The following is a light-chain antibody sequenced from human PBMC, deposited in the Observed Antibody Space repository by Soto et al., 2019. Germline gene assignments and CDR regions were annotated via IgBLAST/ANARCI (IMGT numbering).Light chain of an antibody. CDR3: QQHAHWPLT. CDR2: EAS. V-gene: IGKV3-11*01. J-gene: IGKJ4*01. Sequence: EIVLTQSPATLSLSPEERATLSCRASQSVGNNLAWYQQKPGQAPGLLIYEASTRATGIPARFSGSGSGTDFTLTISSLEPEDFAVYYCQQHAHWPLTFGGGTKVEIK. CDR1: QSVGNN.